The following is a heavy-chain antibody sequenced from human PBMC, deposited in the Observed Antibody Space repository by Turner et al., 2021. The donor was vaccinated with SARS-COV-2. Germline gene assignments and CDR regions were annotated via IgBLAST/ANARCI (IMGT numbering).Heavy chain of an antibody. CDR3: ARDFDDFWSGYYGRAFDI. D-gene: IGHD3-3*01. V-gene: IGHV3-21*01. Sequence: EVQLVESGGGLVKPGGSLRLSCAASGFTFSSYSMNWVRQAPGKGLEWVSSISSRISYIYYADSVKGRFTIARDNAKNSLYLQMNSLRAEDTAVYYCARDFDDFWSGYYGRAFDIWGQGTMVTVSS. CDR1: GFTFSSYS. J-gene: IGHJ3*02. CDR2: ISSRISYI.